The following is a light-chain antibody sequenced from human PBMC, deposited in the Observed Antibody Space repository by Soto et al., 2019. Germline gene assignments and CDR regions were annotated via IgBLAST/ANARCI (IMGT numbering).Light chain of an antibody. CDR2: EVS. V-gene: IGLV2-14*01. CDR3: SSYTSSSLYF. J-gene: IGLJ1*01. CDR1: SSDVGGYNY. Sequence: QSALTQPASVSGSPGQSITISCTGTSSDVGGYNYVSWYQQHPGKAPKLMIYEVSNRPSGVSNRFSGSKSGNTASLTISGLQAEDEADYYCSSYTSSSLYFFGTGTKLTVL.